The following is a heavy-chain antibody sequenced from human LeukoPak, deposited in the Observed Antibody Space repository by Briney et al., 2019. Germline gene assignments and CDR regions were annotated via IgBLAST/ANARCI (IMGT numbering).Heavy chain of an antibody. CDR2: INHSGST. CDR1: GGSFSGYY. J-gene: IGHJ4*02. V-gene: IGHV4-34*01. CDR3: ARGRYVWGSYRYFDY. Sequence: SETLSLTCAVYGGSFSGYYWSWIRQPPGKGLEWIGEINHSGSTNYNPSLKSRVTISVDTSKNQFSLKLSSVTAADTAVYYCARGRYVWGSYRYFDYWGQGTLVTVS. D-gene: IGHD3-16*02.